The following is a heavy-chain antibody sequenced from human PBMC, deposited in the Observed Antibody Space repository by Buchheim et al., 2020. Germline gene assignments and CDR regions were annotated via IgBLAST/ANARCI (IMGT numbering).Heavy chain of an antibody. Sequence: EVQLVESGGGLVQPGGSLKLSCAASGFTFSGSAMHWVRQASGKGLEWVGRIRSKANSYATAYAASVKGRFTISRDDSKNTAYLQMNSLKTEDTAVYYCTRQGIAAAGTVVHWGQGTL. CDR3: TRQGIAAAGTVVH. J-gene: IGHJ4*02. CDR1: GFTFSGSA. CDR2: IRSKANSYAT. V-gene: IGHV3-73*01. D-gene: IGHD6-13*01.